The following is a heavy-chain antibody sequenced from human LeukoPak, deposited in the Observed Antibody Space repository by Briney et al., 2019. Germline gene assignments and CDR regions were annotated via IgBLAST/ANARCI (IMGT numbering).Heavy chain of an antibody. J-gene: IGHJ4*02. CDR1: GYSFTDYY. D-gene: IGHD2-2*02. V-gene: IGHV1-2*02. Sequence: ASVKVSCKASGYSFTDYYIHWVRQAPGQGLEWMGWIFPNTDGTKFAQKFQGRFTMTRDTSISTAYMELSSLRSDDTAIYYCARDFSQYTGYWGQGTLVTVSS. CDR3: ARDFSQYTGY. CDR2: IFPNTDGT.